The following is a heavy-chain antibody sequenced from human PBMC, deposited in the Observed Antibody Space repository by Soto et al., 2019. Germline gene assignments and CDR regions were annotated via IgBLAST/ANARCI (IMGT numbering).Heavy chain of an antibody. Sequence: QVQLVESGGGVVQPGTSLRLSCVGSGFTFRSYVIHWVRQAPGKGLEWVALTSYDGSNNFYGDSVTGRFTISRDNSRNTVELQMDSLRLEDTALYYCARWGTTGGLDVGGQGTLVSVSS. V-gene: IGHV3-33*05. CDR1: GFTFRSYV. CDR3: ARWGTTGGLDV. J-gene: IGHJ4*02. CDR2: TSYDGSNN. D-gene: IGHD3-16*01.